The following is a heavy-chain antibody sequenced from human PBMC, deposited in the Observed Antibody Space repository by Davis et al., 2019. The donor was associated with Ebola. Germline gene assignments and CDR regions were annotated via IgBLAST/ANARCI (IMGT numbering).Heavy chain of an antibody. Sequence: PSETLSLTCTVSGGSISSYYWSWIRQPPGKGLEWIGYIYYSGSTNYNPSLKTRVTISVDTSKNQFSLKLSSVTAADTAVYYCAREVSQRGGATTHFDYWGQGTLVTVSS. CDR3: AREVSQRGGATTHFDY. CDR2: IYYSGST. V-gene: IGHV4-59*01. J-gene: IGHJ4*02. CDR1: GGSISSYY. D-gene: IGHD1-26*01.